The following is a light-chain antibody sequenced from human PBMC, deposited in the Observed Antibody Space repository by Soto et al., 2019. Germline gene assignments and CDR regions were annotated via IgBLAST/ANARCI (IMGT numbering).Light chain of an antibody. CDR3: FSFTTASTHV. CDR1: SRALGAYDY. CDR2: EVN. J-gene: IGLJ1*01. Sequence: QSALTQPASLSGSPGPSITISCTGTSRALGAYDYVSWFQQHPGKAPKLMISEVNNRPSGVSNRLSVSKSGNTAYLTSSGLQVEDEAEYFFFSFTTASTHVFGTGTKLTVL. V-gene: IGLV2-14*01.